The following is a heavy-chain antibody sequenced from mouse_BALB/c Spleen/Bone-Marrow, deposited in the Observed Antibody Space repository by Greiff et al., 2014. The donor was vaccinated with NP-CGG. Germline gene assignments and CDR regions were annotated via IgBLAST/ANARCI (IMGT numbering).Heavy chain of an antibody. Sequence: DVHLVESGGGLVQPGGSRKLSCAASGFTFSDYGKAWVRQAPGKGPEWVAFISNLAYSIYYADTVTGRFTISRENAKNTLYLEMSSLRSEDTAMYYCARGGKIYYAMDYWGQGTSVTVSS. CDR3: ARGGKIYYAMDY. V-gene: IGHV5-15*02. CDR2: ISNLAYSI. J-gene: IGHJ4*01. CDR1: GFTFSDYG.